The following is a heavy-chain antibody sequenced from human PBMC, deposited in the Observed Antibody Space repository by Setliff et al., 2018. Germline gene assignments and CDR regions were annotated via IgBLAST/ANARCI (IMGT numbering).Heavy chain of an antibody. Sequence: PGGSLRLSCTASGFTFSNAWMSWVRQAPGKGLEWVSSISSSSSYIYYADSVKGRFTISRDNAKNSLYLQMNSLRAEDTAVYYCARDYYDSSGYYPYYYYYYGMDVWGQGTTVTVSS. CDR1: GFTFSNAW. CDR2: ISSSSSYI. J-gene: IGHJ6*02. D-gene: IGHD3-22*01. V-gene: IGHV3-21*01. CDR3: ARDYYDSSGYYPYYYYYYGMDV.